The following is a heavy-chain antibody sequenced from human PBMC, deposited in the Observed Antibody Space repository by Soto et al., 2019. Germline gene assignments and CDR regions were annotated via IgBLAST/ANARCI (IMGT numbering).Heavy chain of an antibody. CDR3: ARGGPTQQQPPSRYYYYGMDV. D-gene: IGHD6-13*01. CDR2: IYYSGST. J-gene: IGHJ6*02. Sequence: QVQLQESGPGLVKPSQTLSLTCTVSGGSISSGGYYWSWIRQHPGKGLEWIGYIYYSGSTYYNPSLKRRVTISVDTSKNQFSLKLSSVTAADTAVYYCARGGPTQQQPPSRYYYYGMDVWGQGTTVTVSS. V-gene: IGHV4-31*03. CDR1: GGSISSGGYY.